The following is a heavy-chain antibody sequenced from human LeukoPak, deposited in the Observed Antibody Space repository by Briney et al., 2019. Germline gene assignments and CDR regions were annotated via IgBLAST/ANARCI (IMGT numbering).Heavy chain of an antibody. Sequence: GASVKVSCKASGGTFSSYAISWVRQAPGQGLEWMGGIIPIFGTANYAQKFQGRVTITADESTSTAYMELSSLRSEDTAVYYCARTHDYRPISSYYYYYMDVWGKGTTVTVSS. D-gene: IGHD4-11*01. V-gene: IGHV1-69*13. J-gene: IGHJ6*03. CDR3: ARTHDYRPISSYYYYYMDV. CDR2: IIPIFGTA. CDR1: GGTFSSYA.